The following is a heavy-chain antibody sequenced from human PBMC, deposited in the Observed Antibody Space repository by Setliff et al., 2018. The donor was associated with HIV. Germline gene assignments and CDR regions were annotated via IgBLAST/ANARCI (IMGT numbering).Heavy chain of an antibody. CDR2: VDPEDGET. V-gene: IGHV1-69-2*01. Sequence: GASVKVSCKASGYTFTDYYMHWVQQAPGKGLEWMGRVDPEDGETIYAEKFQGRVTITADTSTDTAYMELSSLRAEDTAVYYCAKDRYYDSSGSPFDYWGQGTLVTVSS. J-gene: IGHJ4*02. CDR1: GYTFTDYY. CDR3: AKDRYYDSSGSPFDY. D-gene: IGHD3-22*01.